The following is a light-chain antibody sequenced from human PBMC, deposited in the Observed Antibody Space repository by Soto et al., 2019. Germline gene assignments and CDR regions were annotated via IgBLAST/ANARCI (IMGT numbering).Light chain of an antibody. CDR3: SSHAGIINVV. Sequence: QSVLTQPPSASGSPGQSVTISCTGTSSDVGGYNYVSWYQHHPGKAPKLIIYEVTKRPSGVPDRFSGSKSGNTASLTVSRLLAEDEADYYCSSHAGIINVVFGGGTKVTVL. CDR2: EVT. J-gene: IGLJ3*02. CDR1: SSDVGGYNY. V-gene: IGLV2-8*01.